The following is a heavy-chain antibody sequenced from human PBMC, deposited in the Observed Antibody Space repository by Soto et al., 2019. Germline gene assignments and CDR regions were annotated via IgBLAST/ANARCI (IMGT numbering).Heavy chain of an antibody. D-gene: IGHD2-2*01. CDR2: IKGDGSYT. J-gene: IGHJ3*02. CDR1: GFTFSDHW. Sequence: GALSLSCADSGFTFSDHWMNWVRQVPGKGLVWVSRIKGDGSYTNYADSGKGRFTIIRDNAKNTLYLQMNSLRAEDTAVYYCARLGSTNTFDIWGLGT. V-gene: IGHV3-74*01. CDR3: ARLGSTNTFDI.